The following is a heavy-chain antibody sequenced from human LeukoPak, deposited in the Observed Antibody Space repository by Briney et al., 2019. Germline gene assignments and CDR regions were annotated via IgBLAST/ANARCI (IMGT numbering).Heavy chain of an antibody. V-gene: IGHV4-39*01. CDR2: IYHGGTT. CDR1: GASISSNTYY. Sequence: PSETLSLTCTVSGASISSNTYYWGWIRQPPGKGLEWIGSIYHGGTTSYNPSLYSRVTMSVDTSKNQFSLKLTSVTAADTAVYYCARQCPSRAFDIWGQGTMVTVSS. J-gene: IGHJ3*02. CDR3: ARQCPSRAFDI.